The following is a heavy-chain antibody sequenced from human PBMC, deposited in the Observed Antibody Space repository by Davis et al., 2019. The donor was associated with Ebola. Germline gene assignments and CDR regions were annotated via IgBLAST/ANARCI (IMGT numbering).Heavy chain of an antibody. CDR1: GFTFSSYA. D-gene: IGHD3-22*01. CDR3: TRDYYDSSGYWGIRG. Sequence: PGGSLRLSCAASGFTFSSYAMSWFRQAPGKGLEWVGFIRSKAYGGTTEYAASVKGRFTISRDDSKSIAYLQMNSLKTEDTAVYYCTRDYYDSSGYWGIRGWGQGTLVTVSS. CDR2: IRSKAYGGTT. V-gene: IGHV3-49*03. J-gene: IGHJ4*02.